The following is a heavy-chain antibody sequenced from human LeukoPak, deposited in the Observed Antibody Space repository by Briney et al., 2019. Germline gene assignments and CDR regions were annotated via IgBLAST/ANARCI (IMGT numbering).Heavy chain of an antibody. J-gene: IGHJ3*02. CDR3: ARLNNYYDSSGENNDAFDI. CDR1: GYSFTSYW. Sequence: GESLKISCKGSGYSFTSYWIGWVRQMPGKGLEWMGIIYPGDSDTRYSPSFQGQVTISADKSISTAYLQWSSLKASDTAMYYCARLNNYYDSSGENNDAFDIWGQGTMVTVSS. V-gene: IGHV5-51*01. D-gene: IGHD3-22*01. CDR2: IYPGDSDT.